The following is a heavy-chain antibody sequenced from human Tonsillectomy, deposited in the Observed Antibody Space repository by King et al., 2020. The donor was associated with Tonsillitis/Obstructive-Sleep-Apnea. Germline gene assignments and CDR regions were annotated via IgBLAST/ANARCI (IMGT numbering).Heavy chain of an antibody. Sequence: VQLVQSGAEVKKPGASVKVSCKASGYTFTNYGISWVRQAPGQGLEWMAWISAHNGHTNYAQKLQGRVTMTTDTSKSTAYMELRSLRSDDTAVYYCARDSMSHYYDSSGYYTFNYWGQGTLVTVSA. CDR1: GYTFTNYG. D-gene: IGHD3-22*01. CDR3: ARDSMSHYYDSSGYYTFNY. J-gene: IGHJ4*02. CDR2: ISAHNGHT. V-gene: IGHV1-18*01.